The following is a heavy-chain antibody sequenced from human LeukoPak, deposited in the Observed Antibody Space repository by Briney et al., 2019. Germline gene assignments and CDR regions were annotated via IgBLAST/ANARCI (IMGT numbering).Heavy chain of an antibody. CDR3: AKSDWFDP. CDR1: GFTLKNYW. Sequence: GGSLRLSCETSGFTLKNYWMSWLRRAPGKGLEWVSRSKYDGSTAMYVESVKGRFTISRDNARGTLYLQMNSLRVDDTAVYYCAKSDWFDPCGRGILVTVSS. J-gene: IGHJ5*02. CDR2: SKYDGSTA. V-gene: IGHV3-74*03.